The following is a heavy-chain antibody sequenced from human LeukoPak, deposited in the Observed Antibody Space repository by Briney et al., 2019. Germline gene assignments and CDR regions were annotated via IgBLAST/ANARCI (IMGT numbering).Heavy chain of an antibody. CDR3: ARDCVVIAAAGTCFDY. CDR2: ISSSGSTI. V-gene: IGHV3-48*04. CDR1: GFTFSTYS. D-gene: IGHD6-13*01. J-gene: IGHJ4*02. Sequence: GGSLRLSCAASGFTFSTYSMNWVRQAPGKGLERVSYISSSGSTIYYADSVKGRFTISRDNAKDSLFLQMNSLRAEDTAVYYCARDCVVIAAAGTCFDYWGQGTLVTVSS.